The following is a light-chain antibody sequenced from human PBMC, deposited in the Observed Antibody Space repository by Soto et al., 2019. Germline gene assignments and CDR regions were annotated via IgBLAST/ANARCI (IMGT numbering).Light chain of an antibody. CDR1: QRVSSN. CDR2: GAS. CDR3: HQYDSWPWT. Sequence: EIVMTQSPATLSVSPGERVTLSCRASQRVSSNFAWYRQKPGQAPRLLIYGASKRATDIPARVSGRGYGTDFTLTISGLQSEDSALYYCHQYDSWPWTFGQGTKVEI. J-gene: IGKJ1*01. V-gene: IGKV3-15*01.